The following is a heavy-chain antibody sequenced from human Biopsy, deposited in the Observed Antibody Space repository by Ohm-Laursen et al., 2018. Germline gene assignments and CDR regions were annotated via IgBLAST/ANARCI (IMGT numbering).Heavy chain of an antibody. V-gene: IGHV4-59*02. J-gene: IGHJ6*02. CDR2: IYYSVMT. Sequence: SDTLSLTCSVSGDSVTKYYWSWIRQPPGKGLEWIGHIYYSVMTNYNPSLQSRVSISVDTSRNQVSLTLSSVTAADTAVYYCARDTRWSPYSMDVWGQGTTVTVSS. CDR3: ARDTRWSPYSMDV. CDR1: GDSVTKYY. D-gene: IGHD4-23*01.